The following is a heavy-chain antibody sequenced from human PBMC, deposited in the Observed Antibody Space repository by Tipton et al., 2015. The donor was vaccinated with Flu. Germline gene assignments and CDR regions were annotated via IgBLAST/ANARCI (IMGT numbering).Heavy chain of an antibody. CDR3: ARHLWGTSMVDLDN. CDR1: GGSISNYY. V-gene: IGHV4-4*07. Sequence: TLSLTCTVSGGSISNYYWSWIRQPAGKGLEWIGRIYSSGSTNYNPSLKSRVTISVDTSKNQFSLRLSSVTAADTAVYYCARHLWGTSMVDLDNWGQGTLVTVS. J-gene: IGHJ4*02. CDR2: IYSSGST. D-gene: IGHD5-18*01.